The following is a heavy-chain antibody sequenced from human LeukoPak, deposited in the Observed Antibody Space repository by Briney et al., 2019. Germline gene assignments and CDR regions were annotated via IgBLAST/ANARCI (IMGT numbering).Heavy chain of an antibody. Sequence: SETLSLTCAVYGGSFSGYYWSWIRQLPGKGLEWIGEINHSGSTNYNPSLKSRVTISVDTSKNQFSLKLSSVTAADTAVYYCARVSSPHCSGGSCYSRFYAFDIWGQGTMVTVSS. CDR2: INHSGST. J-gene: IGHJ3*02. CDR3: ARVSSPHCSGGSCYSRFYAFDI. D-gene: IGHD2-15*01. CDR1: GGSFSGYY. V-gene: IGHV4-34*01.